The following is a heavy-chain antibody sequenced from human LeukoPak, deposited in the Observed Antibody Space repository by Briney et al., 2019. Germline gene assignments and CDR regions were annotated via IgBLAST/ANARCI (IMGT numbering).Heavy chain of an antibody. D-gene: IGHD3-3*01. Sequence: GGTLRLSCAASGFTFSSYMMTWVRQAPGKGLERVANINPTGGEKCYAHPLRGRFTISKTYAKNSPPLQRNRLSAEDRAGYYGASSSLWSGILEYWGQGTLVIVSS. CDR2: INPTGGEK. V-gene: IGHV3-7*01. CDR3: ASSSLWSGILEY. CDR1: GFTFSSYM. J-gene: IGHJ4*02.